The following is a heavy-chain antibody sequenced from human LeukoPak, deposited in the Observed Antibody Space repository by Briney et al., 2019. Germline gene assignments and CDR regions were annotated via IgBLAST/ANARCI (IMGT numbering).Heavy chain of an antibody. CDR2: IIPILGIA. J-gene: IGHJ4*02. D-gene: IGHD2-15*01. Sequence: SVKVSCKASGGTFSSYAISWVRQAPGQGLEWMGRIIPILGIANYAQKFQGRVTITADKSTSTAYMELSSLRSEDTAVYYCARDFGYCSGGSCSIWGQGTLVTVSS. CDR3: ARDFGYCSGGSCSI. CDR1: GGTFSSYA. V-gene: IGHV1-69*04.